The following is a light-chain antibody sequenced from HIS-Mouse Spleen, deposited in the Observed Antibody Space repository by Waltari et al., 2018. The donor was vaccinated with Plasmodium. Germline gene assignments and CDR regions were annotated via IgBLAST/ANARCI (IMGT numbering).Light chain of an antibody. V-gene: IGLV3-10*01. CDR3: YSTDSSGNHLWV. CDR2: EDS. Sequence: SYELTQPPPVSVSPGQTARITCSGAALPKKYAYWYQQKSGQAPVLVIYEDSKRPSGIPERFSGSSSGTMATLTISGAQVEDEADYYCYSTDSSGNHLWVFGGGTKLTVL. J-gene: IGLJ3*02. CDR1: ALPKKY.